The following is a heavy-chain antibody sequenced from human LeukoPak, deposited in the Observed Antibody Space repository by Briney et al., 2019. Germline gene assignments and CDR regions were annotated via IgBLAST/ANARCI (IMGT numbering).Heavy chain of an antibody. V-gene: IGHV3-48*01. CDR2: ISFSSNTI. CDR3: ARASYDSSGYCAGAGARADY. CDR1: GFTFSSYS. Sequence: GGSLRLSCAASGFTFSSYSMNWVRQAPGKGLEWISYISFSSNTIYYAGSVKGRFTISRDNAKNSLYLQMNSLRAEDTAVYYCARASYDSSGYCAGAGARADYWGQGTLVTVSS. J-gene: IGHJ4*02. D-gene: IGHD3-22*01.